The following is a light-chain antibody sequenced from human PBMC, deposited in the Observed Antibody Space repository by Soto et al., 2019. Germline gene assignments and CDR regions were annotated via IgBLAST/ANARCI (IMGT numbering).Light chain of an antibody. CDR3: QQYRSSPRVT. CDR1: QSVSSSF. J-gene: IGKJ4*01. CDR2: VAY. V-gene: IGKV3-20*01. Sequence: EIVLTQSPGTLSLSPGERATLSCRASQSVSSSFLAWYQQKPGQAPRHLIYVAYSRATGIPHRFSGSGSGTDFPLTIRRPEPEDFAVYYCQQYRSSPRVTFGGGNKVESK.